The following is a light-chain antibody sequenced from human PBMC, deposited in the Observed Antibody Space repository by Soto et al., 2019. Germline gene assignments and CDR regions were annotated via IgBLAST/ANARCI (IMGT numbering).Light chain of an antibody. J-gene: IGKJ5*01. CDR1: QSVSSY. CDR2: GAS. V-gene: IGKV3D-15*01. CDR3: QQYNNWPPIT. Sequence: EIVLTHSPATLSLSPWERATLSCRASQSVSSYLAWYQQKPGQAPRRLIFGASIRATGIPDRFSGSGSGTEFTLTISSLQSEDFAVYDCQQYNNWPPITFGQGTRLEIK.